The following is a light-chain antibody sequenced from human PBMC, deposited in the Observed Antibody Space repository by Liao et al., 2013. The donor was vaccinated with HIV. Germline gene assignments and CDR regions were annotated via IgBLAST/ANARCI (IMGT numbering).Light chain of an antibody. CDR1: KLGDKY. CDR3: QAWDGSTPSVV. V-gene: IGLV3-1*01. Sequence: SYELTQPPSVSVSPGQTASITCSGDKLGDKYACWHQQKPGQSPVLVIYQDSKRPSGIPERFSGSNSGNTATLTISGTQAMDEADYYCQAWDGSTPSVVFGGGTSLTVL. J-gene: IGLJ2*01. CDR2: QDS.